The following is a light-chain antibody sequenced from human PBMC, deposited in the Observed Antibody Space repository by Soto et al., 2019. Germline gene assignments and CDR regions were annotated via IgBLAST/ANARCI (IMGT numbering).Light chain of an antibody. Sequence: QSALTQPASVSGSPGQSITISCAGTSSDVGGYNYVSWYQQHPGKAPKLLLYEVSNRPSWVSDRFSVSKSANTASLTISGLQAEDEANYYCSSYTNTTTLDVFGPGTKVTVL. V-gene: IGLV2-14*01. CDR2: EVS. CDR3: SSYTNTTTLDV. J-gene: IGLJ1*01. CDR1: SSDVGGYNY.